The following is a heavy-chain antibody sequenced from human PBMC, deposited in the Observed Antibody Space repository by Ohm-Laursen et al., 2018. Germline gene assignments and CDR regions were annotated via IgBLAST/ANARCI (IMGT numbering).Heavy chain of an antibody. CDR1: GGSFSSYY. D-gene: IGHD2-15*01. Sequence: SETLSLTCAVYGGSFSSYYWSWIRQPPGKGLEWIGYIYYSGSTDYNPSHYNPSLKSRVTISVDTSKNQFSLKLTSGTAADTAMYYCARDIGSGYNCFDSWGQGTLITVSS. CDR2: IYYSGSTDYNPS. CDR3: ARDIGSGYNCFDS. J-gene: IGHJ5*01. V-gene: IGHV4-59*01.